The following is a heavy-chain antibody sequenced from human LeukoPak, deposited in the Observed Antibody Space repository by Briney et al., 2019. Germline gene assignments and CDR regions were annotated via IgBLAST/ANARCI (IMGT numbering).Heavy chain of an antibody. CDR2: ISSSSYI. Sequence: GGSLRLSCAASGFTFSSYSMNWVRQAPGKGLEWVSSISSSSYICYADSVKGRFTISRDNAKNSLYLQMNSLRAEDTAVYYCARGGSGSYYHLFDYWGQGTLVTVSS. CDR1: GFTFSSYS. V-gene: IGHV3-21*01. D-gene: IGHD3-10*01. CDR3: ARGGSGSYYHLFDY. J-gene: IGHJ4*02.